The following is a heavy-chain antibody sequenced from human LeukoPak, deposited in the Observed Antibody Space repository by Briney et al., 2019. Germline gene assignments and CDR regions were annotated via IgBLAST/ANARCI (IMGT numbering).Heavy chain of an antibody. Sequence: SETLSLTCAVYGGSFSGYYWSWIRQPPGKGLEWIGEINHSGSTNYNPSLKSRVTISVDTSKNQFSLKLSSVTAADTAVYYCARQNWDYLPSIFDYWGQGTLVTVSS. CDR3: ARQNWDYLPSIFDY. D-gene: IGHD7-27*01. V-gene: IGHV4-34*01. J-gene: IGHJ4*02. CDR2: INHSGST. CDR1: GGSFSGYY.